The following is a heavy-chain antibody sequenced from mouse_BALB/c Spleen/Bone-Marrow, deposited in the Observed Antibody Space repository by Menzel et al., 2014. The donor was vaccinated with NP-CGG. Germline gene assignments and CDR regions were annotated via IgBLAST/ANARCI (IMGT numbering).Heavy chain of an antibody. D-gene: IGHD2-14*01. CDR2: ISYSGST. V-gene: IGHV3-2*02. CDR3: ARGTLRGALDY. Sequence: EVQLQQSGPGLGKPSQSLSLTCTVTGYSITSDYAWNWIRQFPGNKLEWMGYISYSGSTSYNPSLKSRISITRDTSKNQFFLQLNSVTTEDTATYYCARGTLRGALDYWGQGTSVPVSS. CDR1: GYSITSDYA. J-gene: IGHJ4*01.